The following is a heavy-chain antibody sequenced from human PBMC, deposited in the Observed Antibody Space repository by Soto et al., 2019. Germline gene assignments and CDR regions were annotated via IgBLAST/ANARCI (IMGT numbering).Heavy chain of an antibody. Sequence: QVQLVESGGGVVQPGRSLRLSCAASGFTFSSYGMHWVRQAPGKGLEWVAVIWYDGSNKYYADSVKGRFTISRDNSKNTLYLQMNSLRAEDTAVYYCVREGAGGYFDYWGQGTLVTVSS. J-gene: IGHJ4*02. CDR3: VREGAGGYFDY. CDR2: IWYDGSNK. V-gene: IGHV3-33*01. D-gene: IGHD3-16*01. CDR1: GFTFSSYG.